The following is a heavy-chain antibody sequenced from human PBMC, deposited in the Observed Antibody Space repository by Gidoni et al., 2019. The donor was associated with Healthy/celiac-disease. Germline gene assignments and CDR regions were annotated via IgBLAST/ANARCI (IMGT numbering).Heavy chain of an antibody. V-gene: IGHV3-30*18. Sequence: QVQLVDSGGGVVQPGRPLRLSCAASGFTFSSYGMHWVRQAPGKGLEWVDVISYDGSNKDYADSVKGRFTISRDNSKNTLYLQMNSLRAEDTAVYYCAKTPGYSYGTHFDYWGQGTLVTVSS. J-gene: IGHJ4*02. CDR1: GFTFSSYG. CDR2: ISYDGSNK. D-gene: IGHD5-18*01. CDR3: AKTPGYSYGTHFDY.